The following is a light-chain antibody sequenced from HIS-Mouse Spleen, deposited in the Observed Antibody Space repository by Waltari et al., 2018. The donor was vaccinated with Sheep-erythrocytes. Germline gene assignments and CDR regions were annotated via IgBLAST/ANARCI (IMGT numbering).Light chain of an antibody. CDR3: YSTDSSGNHWV. CDR1: ALPNKY. Sequence: SYELTQPPSVSVSPGQTARSTCSGAALPNKYAYWYQQKSGQAPVLVIYEDSKRPSGIPERFSGSSSGTMATLTISGAQVEDDAYYYCYSTDSSGNHWVFGGGTKLTVL. V-gene: IGLV3-10*01. J-gene: IGLJ3*02. CDR2: EDS.